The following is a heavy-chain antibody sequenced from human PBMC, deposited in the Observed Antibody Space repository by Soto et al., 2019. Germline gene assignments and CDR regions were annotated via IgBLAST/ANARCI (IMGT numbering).Heavy chain of an antibody. CDR2: ISSSSSTI. D-gene: IGHD6-19*01. Sequence: RQAPGKGLEWVSYISSSSSTIYYADSVKGRFTISRDNAKNSLYLQMNSLRDEDTAVYYCARRPMYSSGWYDYGYWGQGTLVTVSS. V-gene: IGHV3-48*02. J-gene: IGHJ4*02. CDR3: ARRPMYSSGWYDYGY.